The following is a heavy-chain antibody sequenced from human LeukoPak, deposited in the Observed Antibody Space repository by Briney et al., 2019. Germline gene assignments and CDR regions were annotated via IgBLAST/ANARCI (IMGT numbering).Heavy chain of an antibody. D-gene: IGHD5-18*01. CDR1: GITLSDHY. V-gene: IGHV3-11*01. J-gene: IGHJ5*02. CDR2: ITTGSRSM. CDR3: ARIHRPSGFDP. Sequence: GGSLRLSCAASGITLSDHYMSWIRQAPGKGPEWVSYITTGSRSMYYADSVRGRFTISGDNAKNSLYLQLNSLRADDTAFYFCARIHRPSGFDPWGQGTLVTVSS.